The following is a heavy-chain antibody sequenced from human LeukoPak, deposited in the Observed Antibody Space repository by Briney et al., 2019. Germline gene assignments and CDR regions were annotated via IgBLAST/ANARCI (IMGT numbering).Heavy chain of an antibody. V-gene: IGHV3-30*18. D-gene: IGHD2-2*01. CDR1: GFTFSNYG. Sequence: PGGSLRLSCAASGFTFSNYGLHWVRQAPGKGLEWVALISYDGSNKNYADSVKGRFTISRDNSKNTLYLQMNSLRAEDTAVYYCAKDRRGYCSSASCYEAFDYWGQGTLVTVSS. J-gene: IGHJ4*02. CDR3: AKDRRGYCSSASCYEAFDY. CDR2: ISYDGSNK.